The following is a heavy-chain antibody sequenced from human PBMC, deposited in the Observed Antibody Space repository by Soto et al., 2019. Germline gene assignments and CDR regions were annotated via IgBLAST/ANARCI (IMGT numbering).Heavy chain of an antibody. Sequence: SETLSLTCSVSGGSISSRTFWWAWIRQPPGKGLEWIGYIYYTGGTNYNPSLKSRVTISVDTSKNQFSLKLSSVTAADTAVYYCARDPNYYDSSGYWDWGQGTLVTVSS. V-gene: IGHV4-61*01. D-gene: IGHD3-22*01. CDR1: GGSISSRTFW. J-gene: IGHJ4*02. CDR3: ARDPNYYDSSGYWD. CDR2: IYYTGGT.